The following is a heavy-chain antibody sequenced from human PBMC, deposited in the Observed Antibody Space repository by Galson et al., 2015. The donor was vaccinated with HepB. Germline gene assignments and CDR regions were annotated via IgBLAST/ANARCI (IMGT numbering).Heavy chain of an antibody. D-gene: IGHD5-24*01. CDR3: ARGLLQNSFDL. CDR1: GFSLSSIC. V-gene: IGHV3-48*01. J-gene: IGHJ3*01. CDR2: ISSAGDTT. Sequence: STAASGFSLSSICMDGVRQDPRGGVLGLTVISSAGDTTYYIPSVKGRFTISGDTARNSLYLQMNSLRVEDTAVYYCARGLLQNSFDLWGQGTVVTVSS.